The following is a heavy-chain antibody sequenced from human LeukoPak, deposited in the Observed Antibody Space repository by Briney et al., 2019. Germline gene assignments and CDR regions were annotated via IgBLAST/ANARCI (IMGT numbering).Heavy chain of an antibody. V-gene: IGHV3-23*01. CDR1: GFTFSDYY. D-gene: IGHD3-3*01. CDR2: ISGSGGST. Sequence: PGGSLRLSCAASGFTFSDYYMSWIRQAPGKGLEWVSAISGSGGSTYYADSVKGRFTISRDNSKNTLYLQMNSLRAEDTAVYYCAAGYYDFWSGYDYWGQGTLVTVSS. J-gene: IGHJ4*02. CDR3: AAGYYDFWSGYDY.